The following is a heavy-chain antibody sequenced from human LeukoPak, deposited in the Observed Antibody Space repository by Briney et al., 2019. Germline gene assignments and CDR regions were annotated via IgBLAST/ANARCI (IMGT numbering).Heavy chain of an antibody. V-gene: IGHV3-74*01. D-gene: IGHD6-13*01. CDR3: ARESGIAAALDL. J-gene: IGHJ5*02. CDR1: GFSFSSYW. CDR2: INTDGSST. Sequence: GGSLRLSCAASGFSFSSYWMHWVRQAPGKGLVWVSRINTDGSSTSYADSVKGRFTISRDNAKNTLYLQMNSLRAEDTAVYYCARESGIAAALDLWGQGTLVTVSS.